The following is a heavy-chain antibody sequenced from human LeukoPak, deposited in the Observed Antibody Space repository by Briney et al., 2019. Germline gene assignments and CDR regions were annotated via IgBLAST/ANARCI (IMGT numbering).Heavy chain of an antibody. J-gene: IGHJ4*02. V-gene: IGHV1-2*02. Sequence: GASVKVSCKASGYTFTGYYIHWVRQAPGQGLEWMGWINPNSGGTNYAQKFQGRVTMTRDTSISTAYMELSRLRSDDTVVFYCASVRDGLRLSTPFDYWGQGTLVTVSS. CDR1: GYTFTGYY. CDR3: ASVRDGLRLSTPFDY. CDR2: INPNSGGT. D-gene: IGHD5-12*01.